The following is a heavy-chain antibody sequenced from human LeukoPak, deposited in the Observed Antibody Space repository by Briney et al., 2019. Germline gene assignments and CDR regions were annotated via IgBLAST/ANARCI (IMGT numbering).Heavy chain of an antibody. Sequence: SETLSLTCTVSGGSISSYYWSWIRQPPGKGLEWIGYVYYIGSTNYNPSLKSRVTISVDTSKNQFSLKLSSVTAADTAVYHCAREKAGTTPYFDYWGQGTLVTVSS. J-gene: IGHJ4*02. D-gene: IGHD1-1*01. CDR2: VYYIGST. CDR3: AREKAGTTPYFDY. V-gene: IGHV4-59*01. CDR1: GGSISSYY.